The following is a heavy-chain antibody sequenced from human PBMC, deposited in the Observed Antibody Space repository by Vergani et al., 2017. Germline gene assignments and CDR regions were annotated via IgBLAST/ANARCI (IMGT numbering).Heavy chain of an antibody. D-gene: IGHD6-13*01. CDR1: GGTFSSYA. Sequence: QVQLVQSGAEVKKPGASVKVSCKASGGTFSSYAISWVRQAPGQGLEWMGRIIPIFGTANYAQKFQGRVTITADKSTSTAYMELSSLRSEDTAVYYCARERMRQLAPTWYFDLWGRGTLVTVSS. V-gene: IGHV1-69*06. CDR2: IIPIFGTA. CDR3: ARERMRQLAPTWYFDL. J-gene: IGHJ2*01.